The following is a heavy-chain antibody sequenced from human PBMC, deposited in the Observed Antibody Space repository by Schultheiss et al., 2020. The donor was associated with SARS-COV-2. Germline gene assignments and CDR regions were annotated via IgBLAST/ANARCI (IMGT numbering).Heavy chain of an antibody. D-gene: IGHD1-26*01. V-gene: IGHV1-2*02. Sequence: ASVKVSCKASGYTFTGYYMHWVRQAPGQGLEWMGRIIPILGIANYAQKFQGRVTMTRDTSISTAYMELSRLRSDDTAVYYCAREVGSPFDYWGQGTLVTVSS. CDR3: AREVGSPFDY. J-gene: IGHJ4*02. CDR2: IIPILGIA. CDR1: GYTFTGYY.